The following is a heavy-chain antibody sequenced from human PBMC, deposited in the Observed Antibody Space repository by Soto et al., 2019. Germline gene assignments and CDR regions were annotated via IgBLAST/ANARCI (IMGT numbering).Heavy chain of an antibody. CDR1: RYNFTTYG. J-gene: IGHJ3*02. CDR3: ARDWGCSGGSCFDTFDI. V-gene: IGHV1-18*01. D-gene: IGHD2-15*01. CDR2: ISAHNDNA. Sequence: ASVKVSCKASRYNFTTYGFSWVRQAPGQGLEWMGWISAHNDNARYAQKLQGRVTMTTDTSTSTAYMELRSLRSDDTAVYYCARDWGCSGGSCFDTFDIWGQGTMVTVSS.